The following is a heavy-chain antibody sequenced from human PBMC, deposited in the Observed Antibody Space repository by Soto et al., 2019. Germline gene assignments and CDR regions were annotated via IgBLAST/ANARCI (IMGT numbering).Heavy chain of an antibody. D-gene: IGHD4-17*01. CDR3: ERSENGDPPALCDY. J-gene: IGHJ4*02. CDR1: GFTFSSYA. Sequence: GGSLRPSCAASGFTFSSYAMHWVRQAPGKGLEWLAVIAYDGNNKYYADSVKSRFTISRDNSKNTLYMQMNSLRAEDTAVYYCERSENGDPPALCDYWGQGSLVTVSS. V-gene: IGHV3-30-3*01. CDR2: IAYDGNNK.